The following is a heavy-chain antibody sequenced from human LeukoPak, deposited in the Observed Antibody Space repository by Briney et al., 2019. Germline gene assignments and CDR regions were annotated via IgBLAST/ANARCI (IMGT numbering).Heavy chain of an antibody. D-gene: IGHD2-2*01. V-gene: IGHV1-2*02. J-gene: IGHJ3*02. CDR3: ARDGGTAAKDAFDI. CDR1: GYTFTGYY. Sequence: ASVKVSCKASGYTFTGYYMHWVRQAPGQGLEWMGWINPNSGGTNYAQKLQGRVTMTRDTSISTAYMELSRLRSDDTAVYYCARDGGTAAKDAFDIWGQGTMVTVSS. CDR2: INPNSGGT.